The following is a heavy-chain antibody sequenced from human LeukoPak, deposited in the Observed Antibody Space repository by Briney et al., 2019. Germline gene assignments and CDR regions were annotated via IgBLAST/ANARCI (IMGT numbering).Heavy chain of an antibody. V-gene: IGHV4-34*01. CDR1: GGSFNGHY. CDR2: INDSGST. Sequence: PSETLSLTCAVYGGSFNGHYWSWIRQPPGKGLEWIGEINDSGSTNYNPSLKSRLTISVDTSKNQFSLKLSSVTAADTAVYYCARHRIAVAGGDFDYWGQGTLVTVSS. CDR3: ARHRIAVAGGDFDY. D-gene: IGHD6-19*01. J-gene: IGHJ4*02.